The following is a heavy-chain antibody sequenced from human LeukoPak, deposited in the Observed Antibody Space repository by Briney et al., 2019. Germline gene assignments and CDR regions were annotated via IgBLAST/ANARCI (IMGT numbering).Heavy chain of an antibody. CDR2: IYYSGST. CDR1: GDSISSYY. V-gene: IGHV4-59*01. J-gene: IGHJ3*02. Sequence: SETLSLTCTVSGDSISSYYWSWIRQPPGKGLEWIGYIYYSGSTNYNPSLKSRVTISVDTSKNQFSLKLSSVTAADTAVYYCARDTFDEGAFDIWGQGTMVTVSS. D-gene: IGHD3-9*01. CDR3: ARDTFDEGAFDI.